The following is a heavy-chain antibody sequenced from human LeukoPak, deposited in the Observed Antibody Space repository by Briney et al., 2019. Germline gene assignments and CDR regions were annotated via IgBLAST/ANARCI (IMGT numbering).Heavy chain of an antibody. CDR1: GFTFSSYW. D-gene: IGHD3-3*01. Sequence: PGGSLRLSCAASGFTFSSYWISWVRQAPGKGLEWVANIKQDGSEKYYVDSVKGRFTISRDNAKNSLYLQMNSLRAEDTAVYYCARGLEVRFLEWLLTFDYWGQGTLVTVSS. J-gene: IGHJ4*02. V-gene: IGHV3-7*01. CDR3: ARGLEVRFLEWLLTFDY. CDR2: IKQDGSEK.